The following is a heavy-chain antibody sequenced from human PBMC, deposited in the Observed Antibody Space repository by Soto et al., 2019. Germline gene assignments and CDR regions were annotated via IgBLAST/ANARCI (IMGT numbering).Heavy chain of an antibody. J-gene: IGHJ2*01. CDR2: ISYDGRNK. D-gene: IGHD6-19*01. Sequence: QVQLVESGGGVVQPGRSLRLSCVASSFTFSSYAIHWVRQAPGKGLQWVAFISYDGRNKDYADSVKGRFTISRDNSRNTLYLQMSSLRAEDTAVYYCATNYGPGIAVAGTDWYFDLWGRGTLVTVSS. V-gene: IGHV3-30*03. CDR1: SFTFSSYA. CDR3: ATNYGPGIAVAGTDWYFDL.